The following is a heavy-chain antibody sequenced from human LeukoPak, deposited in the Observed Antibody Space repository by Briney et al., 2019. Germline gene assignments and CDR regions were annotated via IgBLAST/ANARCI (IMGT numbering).Heavy chain of an antibody. CDR1: GYTFSSYG. D-gene: IGHD2-2*01. J-gene: IGHJ4*02. Sequence: ASVKVSCKASGYTFSSYGISWVRQAPGQGLEWMGWISAYNGNTNYAQKLQGRVTMTTDTSTSTAYMELRSLRSDDKAVYYCARDPSLVVPAAWICDYWGQGTLVTVSS. CDR3: ARDPSLVVPAAWICDY. CDR2: ISAYNGNT. V-gene: IGHV1-18*01.